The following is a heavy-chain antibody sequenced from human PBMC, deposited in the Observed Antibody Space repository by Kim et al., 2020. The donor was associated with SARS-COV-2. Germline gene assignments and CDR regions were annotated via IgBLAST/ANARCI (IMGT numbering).Heavy chain of an antibody. CDR1: GFTFSNFS. J-gene: IGHJ6*02. D-gene: IGHD3-22*01. Sequence: GGSLRLSCAACGFTFSNFSMNWVRQAPGKGLEWVSYIGTTDNTRYYADSVKGRFTISRDNAKNSLFLQMNNLRVEDSAGYYCLRGLGGGQGTTVTVSS. CDR3: LRGLG. V-gene: IGHV3-48*04. CDR2: IGTTDNTR.